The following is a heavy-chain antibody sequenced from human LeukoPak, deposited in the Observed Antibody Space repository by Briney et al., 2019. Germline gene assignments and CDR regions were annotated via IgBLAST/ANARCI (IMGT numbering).Heavy chain of an antibody. CDR2: ISSSGSTI. CDR1: GFTFSDYY. D-gene: IGHD4-17*01. Sequence: KPGGSLRLSCAAPGFTFSDYYMSWIRQAPGKGLEWVSYISSSGSTIYYADSVKGRFTISRDNAKNSLYLQMNSLRAEDTAVYYCARDGDYSKYYFDYWGQGTLVTVSS. CDR3: ARDGDYSKYYFDY. J-gene: IGHJ4*02. V-gene: IGHV3-11*01.